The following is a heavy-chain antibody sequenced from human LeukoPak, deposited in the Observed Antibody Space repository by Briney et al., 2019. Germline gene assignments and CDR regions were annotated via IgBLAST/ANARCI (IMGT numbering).Heavy chain of an antibody. CDR3: ARHQDYGGNSYYFDY. V-gene: IGHV4-4*02. J-gene: IGHJ4*02. CDR2: IYDSGKT. Sequence: SETLSLTCAVSGGPMSSSKWWSWVRQPPGKGLEWIGEIYDSGKTNYNPSFESRVTISVDKSKNQFSLKLSSVTAADTAVYYCARHQDYGGNSYYFDYWGQGTLVTVSS. D-gene: IGHD4-23*01. CDR1: GGPMSSSKW.